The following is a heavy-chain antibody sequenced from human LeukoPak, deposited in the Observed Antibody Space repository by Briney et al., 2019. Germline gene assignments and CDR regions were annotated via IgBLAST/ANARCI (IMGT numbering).Heavy chain of an antibody. Sequence: HPGGSLRLSCAASGFTFTDYTMHWVRQAPGKGLEWVSGISWNSGSIGYADSVKGRFTISRDNAKTSLYLQMNSLRAEDTALYYCAKDPTEYGGSWYGYFDYWGQGTLVTVSS. CDR2: ISWNSGSI. J-gene: IGHJ4*02. V-gene: IGHV3-9*01. CDR3: AKDPTEYGGSWYGYFDY. CDR1: GFTFTDYT. D-gene: IGHD6-13*01.